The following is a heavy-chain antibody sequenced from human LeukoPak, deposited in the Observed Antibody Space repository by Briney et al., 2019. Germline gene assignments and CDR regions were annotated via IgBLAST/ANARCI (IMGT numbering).Heavy chain of an antibody. CDR2: INHSGST. Sequence: SETLSLTCAVYGGSFSGYYWSWIRQPPGKGLEWIGEINHSGSTNYNPSLKSRVTISVDTSKNQFSLKLGSVTAADTAVYYCARLQWLVLWGQGTLVTVSS. V-gene: IGHV4-34*01. CDR3: ARLQWLVL. D-gene: IGHD6-19*01. J-gene: IGHJ4*02. CDR1: GGSFSGYY.